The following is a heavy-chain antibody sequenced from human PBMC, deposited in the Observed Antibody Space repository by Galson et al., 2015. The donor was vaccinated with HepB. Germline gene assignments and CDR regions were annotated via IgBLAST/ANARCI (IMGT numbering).Heavy chain of an antibody. D-gene: IGHD3-22*01. CDR2: IYPGDSDT. J-gene: IGHJ3*02. Sequence: QSGAEVKKPGESLKISCKGSGSSFTSYRIGWVRQMPGKGLEWMGIIYPGDSDTRYSPSFQGQVTISADKSISTAYLQWSSLKASDTAMYFCARHMSYYDITGYYHSSKEGAFDIWGQGTMVTVSS. CDR3: ARHMSYYDITGYYHSSKEGAFDI. CDR1: GSSFTSYR. V-gene: IGHV5-51*01.